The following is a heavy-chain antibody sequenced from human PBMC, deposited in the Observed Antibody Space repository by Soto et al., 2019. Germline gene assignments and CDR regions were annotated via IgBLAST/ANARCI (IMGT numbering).Heavy chain of an antibody. CDR3: VRDESSGGYWGPLDY. CDR1: GGTFSGNA. D-gene: IGHD1-26*01. CDR2: IIPVFHRP. V-gene: IGHV1-69*01. J-gene: IGHJ4*02. Sequence: QMQLVQSGTEVKKPGSSVRVSCQASGGTFSGNAITWVRQAPGQGLEWMGGIIPVFHRPKYAQKFQDRLTITADASTTTAYMDLSCRRPEDTALDYCVRDESSGGYWGPLDYWGQGPLVAVSS.